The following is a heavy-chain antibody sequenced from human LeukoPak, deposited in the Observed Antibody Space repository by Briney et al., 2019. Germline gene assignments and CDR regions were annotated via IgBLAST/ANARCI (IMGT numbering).Heavy chain of an antibody. CDR1: GFTFSSYA. Sequence: GGSLRLSCAASGFTFSSYAMHWVRQAPGKGLEWVAVISYDGSNKYYADSVKGRFTISRDNSKNTLYLQMNSLRAEDTAVYYCARIMGHYYGSGSYGSDYWAREPWSPSPQ. D-gene: IGHD3-10*01. CDR3: ARIMGHYYGSGSYGSDY. CDR2: ISYDGSNK. V-gene: IGHV3-30*04. J-gene: IGHJ4*02.